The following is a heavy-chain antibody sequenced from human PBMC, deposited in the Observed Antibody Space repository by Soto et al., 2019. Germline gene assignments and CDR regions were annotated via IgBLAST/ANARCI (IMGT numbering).Heavy chain of an antibody. J-gene: IGHJ4*02. D-gene: IGHD2-21*02. V-gene: IGHV1-46*01. CDR2: INPSGGST. CDR1: VYTFTSYY. CDR3: ARAIAYCGGDCYSVYFDY. Sequence: GASVKVSCKASVYTFTSYYMHWVRQAPGQGLEWMGIINPSGGSTSYAQKFQGRVTMTRDTSTSTVYMELSSLRSEDTAVYYCARAIAYCGGDCYSVYFDYWGQGTLVTVSS.